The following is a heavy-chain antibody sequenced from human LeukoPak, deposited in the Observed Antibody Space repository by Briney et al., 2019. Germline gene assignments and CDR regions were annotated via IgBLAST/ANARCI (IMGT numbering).Heavy chain of an antibody. Sequence: GGSLRLSCAAPGFTFGNYLMNWVRQAPGKGLEWVANIKQDGSEKYYADSVKGRFTISRDNSKNTLYLQMNSLRAEDTAVYYCAKDNLPYYDFWSGYYKARYYFDYWGQGTLVTVSS. CDR1: GFTFGNYL. CDR2: IKQDGSEK. V-gene: IGHV3-7*01. D-gene: IGHD3-3*01. CDR3: AKDNLPYYDFWSGYYKARYYFDY. J-gene: IGHJ4*02.